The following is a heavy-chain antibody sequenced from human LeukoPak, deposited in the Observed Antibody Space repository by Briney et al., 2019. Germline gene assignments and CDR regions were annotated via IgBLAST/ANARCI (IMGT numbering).Heavy chain of an antibody. J-gene: IGHJ4*02. CDR2: VYYSGST. Sequence: PSETLSLTCTVSGGSISSSSYYWGWIRQPPGKGLEWIGSVYYSGSTYYNPSLKSRVTISVDTSKNQFSLKLSSVTAADTAVYYCARHYWSQNLVAGTGEHTFFFDYWGQGTLVTVSS. V-gene: IGHV4-39*01. CDR1: GGSISSSSYY. CDR3: ARHYWSQNLVAGTGEHTFFFDY. D-gene: IGHD6-19*01.